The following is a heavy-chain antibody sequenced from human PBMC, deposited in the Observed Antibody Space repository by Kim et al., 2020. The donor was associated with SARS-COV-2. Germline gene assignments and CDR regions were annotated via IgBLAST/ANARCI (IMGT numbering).Heavy chain of an antibody. CDR1: GYSFTSYW. CDR3: ARQEEYSASGLGY. CDR2: IDPSDSYT. Sequence: GESLKISCKGSGYSFTSYWISWVRQMPGKGLECMGRIDPSDSYTSYSPSFEGHVTISVDNSIRTAYLQWSSLKASDTAMYYCARQEEYSASGLGYWGQGTLVTVSS. J-gene: IGHJ4*02. V-gene: IGHV5-10-1*01. D-gene: IGHD6-6*01.